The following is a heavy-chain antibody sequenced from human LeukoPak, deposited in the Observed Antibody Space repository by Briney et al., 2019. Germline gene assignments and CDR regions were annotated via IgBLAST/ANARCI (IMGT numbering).Heavy chain of an antibody. Sequence: GGSLRLSCAASGFTFSTYAMSWVRQAPGKGLEWVSAIRGGGATTYYADSVKGRFTISRDNSRNTLYLQMNSLRAEDTAVYYCASHGITMEEHFQHWGQGTLVTVSS. CDR3: ASHGITMEEHFQH. CDR1: GFTFSTYA. CDR2: IRGGGATT. D-gene: IGHD3-10*01. J-gene: IGHJ1*01. V-gene: IGHV3-23*01.